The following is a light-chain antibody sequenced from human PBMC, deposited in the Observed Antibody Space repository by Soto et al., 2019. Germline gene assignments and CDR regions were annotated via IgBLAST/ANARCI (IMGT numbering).Light chain of an antibody. CDR3: QQRSSTPYS. Sequence: DIQMTQSPSSLSASVGDRVTITCRASQNIRNYLNWYQQTPGKAPKLLIYAAYSLQSGVPSRFSGSGSVTDFTLTISSLQPEDFTTYYCQQRSSTPYSLGQGTKLEIK. CDR2: AAY. CDR1: QNIRNY. V-gene: IGKV1-39*01. J-gene: IGKJ2*03.